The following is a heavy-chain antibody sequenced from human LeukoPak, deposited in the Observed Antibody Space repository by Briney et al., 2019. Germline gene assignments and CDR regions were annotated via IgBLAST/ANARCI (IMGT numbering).Heavy chain of an antibody. Sequence: SETLSLTCTVSGGSIRSYYWSWIRQPPGKGLEWIGYIYYSGSTNYNPSLKSRVSISVDTSENQFSLKLSSVTAADTAVYYCARTGSTVTMLYPFDHWGQGTLVTVSS. D-gene: IGHD4-17*01. V-gene: IGHV4-59*01. J-gene: IGHJ4*02. CDR2: IYYSGST. CDR1: GGSIRSYY. CDR3: ARTGSTVTMLYPFDH.